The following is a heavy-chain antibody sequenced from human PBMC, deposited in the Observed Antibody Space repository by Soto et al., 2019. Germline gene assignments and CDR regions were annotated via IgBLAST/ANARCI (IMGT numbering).Heavy chain of an antibody. Sequence: VGSMRLSCAASGFTFSSYGMHWVRQAPGKGLEWVAFISNDGSNKYYADSVKGRLTITRDNAKNTLYLQMNSLRAEDTAVYYCAKDGAVAGPDFYYYYGMDVWGQGTMVTVSS. D-gene: IGHD6-19*01. CDR1: GFTFSSYG. V-gene: IGHV3-30*18. CDR2: ISNDGSNK. J-gene: IGHJ6*02. CDR3: AKDGAVAGPDFYYYYGMDV.